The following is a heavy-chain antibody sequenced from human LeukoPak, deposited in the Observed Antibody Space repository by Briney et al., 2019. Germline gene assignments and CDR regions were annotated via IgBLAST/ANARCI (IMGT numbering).Heavy chain of an antibody. CDR2: ISQSART. J-gene: IGHJ1*01. Sequence: SESLSFTCAVTGGSISNNWWTWVRQPPGKGLEWIGEISQSARTNYNPSLKSRVTMSIDKSRNQFSLRMSSVTAADTAVYYCAGVRLGSSGFSEYFEHWGQGTLVTVSS. V-gene: IGHV4-4*02. CDR1: GGSISNNW. CDR3: AGVRLGSSGFSEYFEH. D-gene: IGHD3-22*01.